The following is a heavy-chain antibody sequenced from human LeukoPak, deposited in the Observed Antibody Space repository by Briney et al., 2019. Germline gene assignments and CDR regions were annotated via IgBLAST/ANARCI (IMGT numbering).Heavy chain of an antibody. Sequence: PGGSLRLSCAASGFTFSSYAMSWVRQAPGKGLEWVSTINNNGGSTSYADSVKGRFTISRDNSKNTLYLQMNSLRAEDTAVYYCAKVVTIFGVVIQIGGFDPWGQGTLVTVSS. D-gene: IGHD3-3*01. CDR1: GFTFSSYA. CDR3: AKVVTIFGVVIQIGGFDP. V-gene: IGHV3-23*01. J-gene: IGHJ5*02. CDR2: INNNGGST.